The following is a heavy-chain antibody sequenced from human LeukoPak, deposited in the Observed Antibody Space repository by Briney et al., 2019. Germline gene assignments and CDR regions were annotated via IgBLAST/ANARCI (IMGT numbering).Heavy chain of an antibody. V-gene: IGHV1-2*02. CDR2: INPNSGGT. CDR3: ARVWGFYNGQISGLDS. J-gene: IGHJ4*02. CDR1: GYTFIGYY. Sequence: EASVKVSCKASGYTFIGYYMHWARQAPGQGLEWMGWINPNSGGTNYAQKFQGRVTMTRDTSISTAYMELSRLTSDDTAVYYCARVWGFYNGQISGLDSWGQGSLVTVSS. D-gene: IGHD1-1*01.